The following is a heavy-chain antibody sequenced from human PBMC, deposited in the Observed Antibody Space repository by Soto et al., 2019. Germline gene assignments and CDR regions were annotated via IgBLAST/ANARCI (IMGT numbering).Heavy chain of an antibody. J-gene: IGHJ6*01. Sequence: QVQLVESGGGVVQPGESTRLSCAASGFSFSSYGMHWVRQGPGMGLEWVAVVWFDGSKKYYADSVKGRFTISRDNSKNTMYLEMNSLRDEDTAVYYCARELLYCTGSYNFHYYSMDVWGQGTTVTVSS. CDR2: VWFDGSKK. V-gene: IGHV3-33*01. CDR3: ARELLYCTGSYNFHYYSMDV. CDR1: GFSFSSYG. D-gene: IGHD1-1*01.